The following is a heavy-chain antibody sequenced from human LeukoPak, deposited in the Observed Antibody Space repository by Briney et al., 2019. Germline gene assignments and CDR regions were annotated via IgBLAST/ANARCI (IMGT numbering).Heavy chain of an antibody. V-gene: IGHV3-9*03. CDR2: ISWNSGSI. CDR3: AKDASSSPWYFDY. CDR1: GFTFDDYA. J-gene: IGHJ4*02. Sequence: SGGSLRLSCAASGFTFDDYAMHWVRQAPGKGLEWVSGISWNSGSIGYADSVKGRFTISRDNAKNSLYLQMNSLRAEDMALYYCAKDASSSPWYFDYWGQGTLVTVSS. D-gene: IGHD6-6*01.